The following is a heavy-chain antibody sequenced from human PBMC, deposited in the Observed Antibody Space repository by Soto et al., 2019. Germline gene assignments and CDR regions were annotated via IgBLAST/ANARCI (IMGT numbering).Heavy chain of an antibody. V-gene: IGHV4-59*08. CDR3: ARHGGRYCSGGTCYIYWHFDL. J-gene: IGHJ2*01. Sequence: SETLSLTCTVSGGSISTYYWSWIRQTPGKGLEWIGYIYDSGSTDYNPSLKSRVTISVDTSKNQFSLKLSSVTAADTAVYYCARHGGRYCSGGTCYIYWHFDLWGRGTLVTVSS. CDR1: GGSISTYY. D-gene: IGHD2-15*01. CDR2: IYDSGST.